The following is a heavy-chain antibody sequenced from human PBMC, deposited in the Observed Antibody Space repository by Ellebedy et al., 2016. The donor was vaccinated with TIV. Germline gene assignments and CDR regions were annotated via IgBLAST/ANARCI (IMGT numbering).Heavy chain of an antibody. CDR2: ISWDSGIT. Sequence: PGGSLRLSCAASGFTFADYAMHWVRQAPGKGLEWVSSISWDSGITAYADSVKGRFTISRDNAKNSLYLQMNSLRVEDTAVYYCARGASWSAITGLDYWGQGTLVTVSS. J-gene: IGHJ4*02. CDR3: ARGASWSAITGLDY. V-gene: IGHV3-9*01. CDR1: GFTFADYA. D-gene: IGHD3-3*01.